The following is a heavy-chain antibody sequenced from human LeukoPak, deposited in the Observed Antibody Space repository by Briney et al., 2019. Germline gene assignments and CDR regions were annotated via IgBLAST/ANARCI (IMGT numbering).Heavy chain of an antibody. Sequence: SETLSLTCTVSGGSISSYYWSWIRQPPGKGLEWIGYIYYSGSTNYNPSLKSRISISVDTSKNQFSLKLSSVTAEDTAVYYCASGSDSSENYFDYWGQGTLVTVSS. CDR2: IYYSGST. CDR1: GGSISSYY. CDR3: ASGSDSSENYFDY. J-gene: IGHJ4*02. V-gene: IGHV4-59*01. D-gene: IGHD3-22*01.